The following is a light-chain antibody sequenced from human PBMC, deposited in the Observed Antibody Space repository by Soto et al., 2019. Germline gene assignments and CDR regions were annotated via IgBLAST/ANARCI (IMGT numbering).Light chain of an antibody. CDR1: QYINTR. J-gene: IGKJ1*01. CDR3: HQRQSWPRT. Sequence: EIVLTQSPATLSSFPGDRVTLSCRASQYINTRLAWYQHRPGQAPRLLIYQTSIRAAGIPARFSASGSGTDFTLTIRDVQPEDFALYYCHQRQSWPRTVGQGTKV. V-gene: IGKV3-11*01. CDR2: QTS.